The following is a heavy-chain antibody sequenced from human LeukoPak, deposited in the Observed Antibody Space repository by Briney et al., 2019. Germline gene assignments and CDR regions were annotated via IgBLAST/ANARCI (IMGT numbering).Heavy chain of an antibody. J-gene: IGHJ4*02. Sequence: GESLKISCKASGYTFTSYWIGWVRQMPGKGLEWMGIIDPSDSETRYTPSFQGQVTISVDKSLTTADLQWNSLKASDTAMYYCARQTAMGRSGDYWGQGTLVTVSS. CDR1: GYTFTSYW. V-gene: IGHV5-51*01. D-gene: IGHD5-18*01. CDR2: IDPSDSET. CDR3: ARQTAMGRSGDY.